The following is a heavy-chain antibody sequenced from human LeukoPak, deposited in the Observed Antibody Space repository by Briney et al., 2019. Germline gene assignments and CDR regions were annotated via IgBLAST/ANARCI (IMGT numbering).Heavy chain of an antibody. D-gene: IGHD3-16*01. CDR2: ISFSGIT. V-gene: IGHV4-4*07. CDR1: GGSISPYY. CDR3: ARGYADLGP. Sequence: SETLSLTCSVYGGSISPYYWTWVRQPAGQGLEWIGRISFSGITDYNLSLKSRLTMSIDTSKKQFSLRLSSVTAADMAVYFCARGYADLGPWGQGILVTVSS. J-gene: IGHJ5*02.